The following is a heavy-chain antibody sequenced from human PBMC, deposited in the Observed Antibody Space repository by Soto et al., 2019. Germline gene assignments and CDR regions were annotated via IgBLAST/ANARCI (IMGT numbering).Heavy chain of an antibody. CDR2: IYPSGSDT. V-gene: IGHV5-51*01. CDR1: GYSFSSYW. D-gene: IGHD6-13*01. CDR3: ARRVGSSWRYFDS. J-gene: IGHJ4*02. Sequence: LKISCKASGYSFSSYWIGWVRQLPGKGLEWMGIIYPSGSDTRYSPSFRGQVIISADRSISTAYLQWSSLKASDTGTYYCARRVGSSWRYFDSWGQGTLVTVSS.